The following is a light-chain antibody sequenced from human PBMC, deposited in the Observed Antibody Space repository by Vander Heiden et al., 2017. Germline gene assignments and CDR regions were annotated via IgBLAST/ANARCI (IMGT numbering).Light chain of an antibody. CDR3: QVWDSSSNHQV. CDR2: YDS. J-gene: IGLJ3*02. V-gene: IGLV3-21*04. CDR1: NIGIKT. Sequence: SYVLTQPLPVSVAQGETARIICGGGNIGIKTVHWYQQKPGQAPVVVIYYDSDRPSGIPERFSGSNSGNTATLTISRVEAGDEADYYCQVWDSSSNHQVFGGGTKLTVL.